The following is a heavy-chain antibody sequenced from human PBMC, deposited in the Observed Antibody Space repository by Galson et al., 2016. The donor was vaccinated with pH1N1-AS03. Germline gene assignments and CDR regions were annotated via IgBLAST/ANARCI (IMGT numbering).Heavy chain of an antibody. CDR3: IKGGAASADFFDI. CDR1: GFRFDDYA. V-gene: IGHV3-9*01. J-gene: IGHJ3*02. D-gene: IGHD3/OR15-3a*01. CDR2: ISWNSNKI. Sequence: LRLSCAVSGFRFDDYALHWVRQAPGKGLEWVSSISWNSNKIDYADSVKGRFTISRDSAKNSLNLQMNSLRAEDTALYYCIKGGAASADFFDIWGQGTMVTVSS.